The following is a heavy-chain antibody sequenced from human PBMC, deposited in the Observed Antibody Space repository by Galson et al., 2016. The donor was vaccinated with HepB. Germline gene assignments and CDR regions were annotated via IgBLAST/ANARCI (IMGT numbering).Heavy chain of an antibody. J-gene: IGHJ4*02. CDR1: GYTFTNHW. Sequence: QSGAEVKKPGESLKISCKTSGYTFTNHWIGWVRQMSGEGLEWMGIIYPGHSETRYSPSFEGQVTISAAKSVGTAFLQWSSLKASDTAIYFCARSLNYSNYVNWGQGTPVTVSS. CDR2: IYPGHSET. V-gene: IGHV5-51*01. D-gene: IGHD4-11*01. CDR3: ARSLNYSNYVN.